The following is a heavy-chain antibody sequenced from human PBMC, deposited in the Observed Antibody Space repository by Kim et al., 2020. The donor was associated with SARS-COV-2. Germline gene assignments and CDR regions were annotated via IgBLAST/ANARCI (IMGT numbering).Heavy chain of an antibody. CDR3: AKDLWGCSSTSCYAERGIDY. D-gene: IGHD2-2*01. Sequence: GGSLRLSCAASGFTFSSYAMSWVRQAPGKGLEWVSAISGSGGSTYYADSVKGRFTISRDNSKNTLYLQMNSLRAEDTAVYYCAKDLWGCSSTSCYAERGIDYWGQGTLVTVSS. CDR1: GFTFSSYA. CDR2: ISGSGGST. J-gene: IGHJ4*02. V-gene: IGHV3-23*01.